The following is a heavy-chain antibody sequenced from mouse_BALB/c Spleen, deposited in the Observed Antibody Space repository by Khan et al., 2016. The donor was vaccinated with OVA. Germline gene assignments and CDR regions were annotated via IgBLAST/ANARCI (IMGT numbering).Heavy chain of an antibody. CDR2: IWAGGST. CDR3: VRNRDGGSYWFFDV. J-gene: IGHJ1*01. CDR1: GFPLSRYT. V-gene: IGHV2-6-4*01. Sequence: VQLQESGPGLVAPSQSLSITCTVSGFPLSRYTIHWIRQPPGKGLEWLGMIWAGGSTDYNSALKSRLTINKDNSKSQVFLKMNSLQTDDTAIYYGVRNRDGGSYWFFDVWGAGTTVTVSS. D-gene: IGHD1-2*01.